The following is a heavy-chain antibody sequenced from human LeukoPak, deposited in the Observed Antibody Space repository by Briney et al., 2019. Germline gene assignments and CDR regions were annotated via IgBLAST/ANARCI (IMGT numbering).Heavy chain of an antibody. Sequence: PGGSLRLSCAASGFTFSSYAMSWVRQAPGKGLEWVSAISGSGGSTNYTDSVKGRFTISRDNSKNTLYLQMNSLRAEDTAVYYCAKERTQTTSFDYWGQGTLVTVSS. CDR2: ISGSGGST. CDR1: GFTFSSYA. V-gene: IGHV3-23*01. J-gene: IGHJ4*02. CDR3: AKERTQTTSFDY. D-gene: IGHD2/OR15-2a*01.